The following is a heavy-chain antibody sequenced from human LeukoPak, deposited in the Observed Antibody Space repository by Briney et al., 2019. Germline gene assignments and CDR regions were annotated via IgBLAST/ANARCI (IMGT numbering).Heavy chain of an antibody. Sequence: ASVNVSCKASGYTFTSYGISGVRQAPGQGLEGMGWISAYNGNTNYAQKLQGRVTMTTDTSTSTAYMELRSLRSDDTAVYYCERDDYGSGEREFDYWGQGTLVTVSS. D-gene: IGHD3-10*01. V-gene: IGHV1-18*01. CDR1: GYTFTSYG. CDR2: ISAYNGNT. J-gene: IGHJ4*02. CDR3: ERDDYGSGEREFDY.